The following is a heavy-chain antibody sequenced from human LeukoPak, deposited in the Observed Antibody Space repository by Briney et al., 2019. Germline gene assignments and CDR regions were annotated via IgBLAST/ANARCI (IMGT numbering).Heavy chain of an antibody. CDR1: GFTFGNYW. J-gene: IGHJ4*02. CDR3: VGAPPYYFDY. D-gene: IGHD3-10*01. CDR2: INSDGSST. Sequence: GGSLRLSCAASGFTFGNYWMHWVRQVPGKGLVWVSRINSDGSSTSYADSVKGRFTISRDNAKNTLYLQTNSLRAEDTAVYYCVGAPPYYFDYWGQGTLVTVSS. V-gene: IGHV3-74*01.